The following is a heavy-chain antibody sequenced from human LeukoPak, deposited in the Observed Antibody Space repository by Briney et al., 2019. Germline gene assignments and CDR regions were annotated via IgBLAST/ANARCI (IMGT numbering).Heavy chain of an antibody. D-gene: IGHD6-19*01. J-gene: IGHJ3*02. CDR1: GYSFTNYW. V-gene: IGHV5-10-1*01. CDR2: IDPSDSYI. Sequence: GESLKISCKGSGYSFTNYWITWVRQMPGKGLEYMGRIDPSDSYINYRPSFQGHVTISADKSLSTAYLQWSSLKASDTAMYYCARRLTSGWSGSAFDIWGQGTLVTVSS. CDR3: ARRLTSGWSGSAFDI.